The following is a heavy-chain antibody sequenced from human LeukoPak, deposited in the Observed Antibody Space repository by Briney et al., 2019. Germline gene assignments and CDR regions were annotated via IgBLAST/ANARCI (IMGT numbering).Heavy chain of an antibody. D-gene: IGHD6-13*01. Sequence: GGSLRLSCAASGFTFSSYGMHWVRQAPGKGLEWVAFIRYDGSNKYYADSVKGRFTISRDNSKNTLYLQMNSLRAEDTAVYYCAKDEGIAAERLSDWGQGTLVTVSS. CDR3: AKDEGIAAERLSD. V-gene: IGHV3-30*02. CDR1: GFTFSSYG. J-gene: IGHJ4*02. CDR2: IRYDGSNK.